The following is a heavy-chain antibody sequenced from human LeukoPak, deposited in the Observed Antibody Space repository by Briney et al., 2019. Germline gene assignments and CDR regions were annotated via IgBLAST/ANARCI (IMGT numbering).Heavy chain of an antibody. CDR1: GFTFTSYW. J-gene: IGHJ2*01. CDR3: ASFRGWHWYFDL. V-gene: IGHV3-74*01. Sequence: GGSLRLSCAASGFTFTSYWMQWVRQAPGKGLVWVSRINIDGSSTTYADSVKGRFTISRDNAKNTLYLQMSSLRAEDTAVYYCASFRGWHWYFDLWGRGTLVTVSS. D-gene: IGHD6-19*01. CDR2: INIDGSST.